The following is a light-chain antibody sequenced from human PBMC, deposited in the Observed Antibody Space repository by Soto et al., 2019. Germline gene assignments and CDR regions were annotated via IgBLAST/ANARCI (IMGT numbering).Light chain of an antibody. J-gene: IGKJ2*01. CDR3: HQYDNAPQT. CDR1: QSFSSTY. Sequence: LSQSPGALSLSPGERATHSCGVSQSFSSTYLAWYQQKPGQAPRLLIYGASSRATGIPDRFSGSGSGTDFSLTISRLEPEDFAVYYCHQYDNAPQTYGQGTKV. V-gene: IGKV3-20*01. CDR2: GAS.